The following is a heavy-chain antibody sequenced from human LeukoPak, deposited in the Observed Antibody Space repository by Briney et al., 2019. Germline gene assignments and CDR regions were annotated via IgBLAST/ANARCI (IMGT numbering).Heavy chain of an antibody. CDR2: IWYDGSNQ. Sequence: PGGSLRLSFAASGFTFSNYGMHWVRQAPGKGLEWVAVIWYDGSNQYYADSVKGRFTIARDNSKNTLYLQMNSLRGEETAVYYCARTNAWGYNYIPMDVWGQGTTVTVSS. CDR3: ARTNAWGYNYIPMDV. J-gene: IGHJ6*02. V-gene: IGHV3-33*01. D-gene: IGHD5-18*01. CDR1: GFTFSNYG.